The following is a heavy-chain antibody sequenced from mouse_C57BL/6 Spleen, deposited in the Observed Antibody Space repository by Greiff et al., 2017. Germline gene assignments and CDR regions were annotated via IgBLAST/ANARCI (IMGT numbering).Heavy chain of an antibody. CDR3: ARPDLLYPYFDY. J-gene: IGHJ2*01. CDR2: IDPEDGET. V-gene: IGHV14-2*01. CDR1: GFNIKDYY. Sequence: VHVKQSGAELVKPGASVTLSCTASGFNIKDYYMHWVKQRTEQGLEWIGRIDPEDGETKYAPKFQGKATLTADTSSNTAYLQLSSLTSEDTAVYYCARPDLLYPYFDYWGQGTTLTVSS. D-gene: IGHD2-12*01.